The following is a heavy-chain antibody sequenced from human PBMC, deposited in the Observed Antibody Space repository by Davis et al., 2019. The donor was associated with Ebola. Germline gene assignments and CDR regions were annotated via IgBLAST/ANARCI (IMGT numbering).Heavy chain of an antibody. CDR2: IYFSWST. CDR1: GGSISSYY. V-gene: IGHV4-59*01. D-gene: IGHD6-6*01. J-gene: IGHJ5*02. Sequence: SETLSLTCTVSGGSISSYYWRWIRQPPGKGLERTGYIYFSWSTNYNPSLKSRVTISVDTSKNQLSVKLSSVTAADTAVYYCARSGIAARLGFWWFDPWDQGTLVTVPS. CDR3: ARSGIAARLGFWWFDP.